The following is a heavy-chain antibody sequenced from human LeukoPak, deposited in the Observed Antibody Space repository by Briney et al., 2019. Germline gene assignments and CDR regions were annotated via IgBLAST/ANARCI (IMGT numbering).Heavy chain of an antibody. CDR2: MSPNSGDT. J-gene: IGHJ4*02. CDR3: ARGPPNWGYDY. Sequence: ASVKVSCKASGGTFTSYDFNWVRQATGQRPEWMGWMSPNSGDTGYAQKFQDRVTMTRNTSISTAYMELSSLRSDDTAAYYCARGPPNWGYDYWGPGTLVTVSS. CDR1: GGTFTSYD. D-gene: IGHD7-27*01. V-gene: IGHV1-8*01.